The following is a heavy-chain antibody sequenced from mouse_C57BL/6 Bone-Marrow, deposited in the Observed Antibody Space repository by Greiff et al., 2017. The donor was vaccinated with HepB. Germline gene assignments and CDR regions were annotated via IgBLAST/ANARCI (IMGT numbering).Heavy chain of an antibody. D-gene: IGHD1-1*01. CDR2: ISSGGSYT. J-gene: IGHJ3*01. CDR1: GFTFSSYG. Sequence: VQLKESGGDLVKPGGSLKLSCAASGFTFSSYGMSWVRQTPDKRLEWVATISSGGSYTYYPDSVKGRFTISRDNAKNTLYLQMSSLKSEDTAMYYGARPYYYGRSTFAYWGQGTLVTVSA. V-gene: IGHV5-6*01. CDR3: ARPYYYGRSTFAY.